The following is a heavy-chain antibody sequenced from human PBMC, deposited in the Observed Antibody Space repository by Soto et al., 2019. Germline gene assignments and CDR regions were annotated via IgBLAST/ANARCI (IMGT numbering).Heavy chain of an antibody. Sequence: EVQLLESGGVLVQPGGSLRISCAASGFSFSNYAMSWVRRAPGKGLEWVSGISGSGGSTDYADSVKGRFTISRDNSNNMLYLQMNSLRAEDTAVYYCAKDRVTYSDFLFDHWGQGTLVTVSS. CDR1: GFSFSNYA. CDR3: AKDRVTYSDFLFDH. V-gene: IGHV3-23*01. D-gene: IGHD1-26*01. J-gene: IGHJ4*02. CDR2: ISGSGGST.